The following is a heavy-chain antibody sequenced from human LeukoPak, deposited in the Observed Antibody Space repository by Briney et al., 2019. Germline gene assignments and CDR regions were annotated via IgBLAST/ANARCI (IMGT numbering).Heavy chain of an antibody. CDR2: IYYSGST. Sequence: SETLSLTCTVSGGSISSSSYYWGWIRQPPGKGLEWIGSIYYSGSTYYNPSLKSRVTISVDTSKNQFSLKLSSVTAADTAVYYCARLPITMIVVVTLDDAFDIWGQGTMVTVSS. CDR1: GGSISSSSYY. J-gene: IGHJ3*02. D-gene: IGHD3-22*01. CDR3: ARLPITMIVVVTLDDAFDI. V-gene: IGHV4-39*01.